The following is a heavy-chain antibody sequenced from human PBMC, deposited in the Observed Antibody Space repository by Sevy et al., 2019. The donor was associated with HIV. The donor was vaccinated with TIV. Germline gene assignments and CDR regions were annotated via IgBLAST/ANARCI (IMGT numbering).Heavy chain of an antibody. CDR1: GFTFSNYW. Sequence: EGSLRLSCAASGFTFSNYWMHWVRQDPGKGLVWVSRIDSDDGSTDYADSVKGRFTISRDNAKESLYLQMSNLRVEDTGLYYCARRYFDLWGQGTLVTVSS. CDR2: IDSDDGST. V-gene: IGHV3-74*01. J-gene: IGHJ4*02. CDR3: ARRYFDL.